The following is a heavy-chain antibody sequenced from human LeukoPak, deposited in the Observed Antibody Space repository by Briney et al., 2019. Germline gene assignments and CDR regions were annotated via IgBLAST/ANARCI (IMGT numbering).Heavy chain of an antibody. D-gene: IGHD3-22*01. J-gene: IGHJ5*02. V-gene: IGHV5-51*01. CDR3: AKSPSGFTYGRNWLDP. CDR1: GYSFSSYW. CDR2: IYPGDSDT. Sequence: GEALKISCKGSGYSFSSYWIACVRQMPGKGLEWMGIIYPGDSDTRYSPSFEGQVTISADKSISTAYLQWRGLKVPDTAMYYCAKSPSGFTYGRNWLDPWGQGTLVTVSS.